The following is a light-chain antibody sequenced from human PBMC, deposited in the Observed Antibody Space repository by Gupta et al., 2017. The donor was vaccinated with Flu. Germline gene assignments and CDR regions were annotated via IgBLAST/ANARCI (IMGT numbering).Light chain of an antibody. J-gene: IGKJ5*01. Sequence: DIQMTQSPSTLSASVGDRVTITCRASHSISNWLAWYQQKPGKAPMLLIYKASILESGVPSRFSGSGSGTEFTLTISSLQPDDFATYYCQQYNSYSITFGQGTRLEFK. CDR2: KAS. CDR3: QQYNSYSIT. CDR1: HSISNW. V-gene: IGKV1-5*03.